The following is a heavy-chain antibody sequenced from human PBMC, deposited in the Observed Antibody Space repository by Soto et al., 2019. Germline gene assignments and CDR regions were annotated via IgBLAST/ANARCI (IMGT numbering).Heavy chain of an antibody. CDR1: GYTFTGYY. CDR3: ARGSKGYCSGGSCSGYWFDP. J-gene: IGHJ5*02. Sequence: QVQLVQSGAEVKKPGASVKVSCKASGYTFTGYYMHWVRQAPGQGLEWMGWINPNSGGTNYAQKFQGRVTMTRDTSISTAYMELSRLSSDDTDVYYCARGSKGYCSGGSCSGYWFDPWGQGTLVNGSS. V-gene: IGHV1-2*02. D-gene: IGHD2-15*01. CDR2: INPNSGGT.